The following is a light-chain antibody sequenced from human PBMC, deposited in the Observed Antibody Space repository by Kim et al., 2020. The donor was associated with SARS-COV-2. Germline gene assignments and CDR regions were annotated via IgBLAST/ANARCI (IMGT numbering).Light chain of an antibody. V-gene: IGLV6-57*04. J-gene: IGLJ2*01. CDR3: QSYNRDNVL. CDR2: EDD. CDR1: SGSIDDNY. Sequence: NFMLTQPHSVSESPGKTVTISCTRSSGSIDDNYVQWYQQRPGGVPTAVIYEDDQRPSGVSDRSSGSIDNSSNSASLTIPGLRTEDEADYYCQSYNRDNVLFGGGTQLTVL.